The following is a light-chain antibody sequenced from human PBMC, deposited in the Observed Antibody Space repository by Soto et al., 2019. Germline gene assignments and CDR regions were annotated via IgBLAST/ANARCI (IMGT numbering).Light chain of an antibody. V-gene: IGKV3-11*01. J-gene: IGKJ3*01. Sequence: IVLTQSPATLSLSPGERATLSCRASQSVSHYLAWYQQKPGQAPRLLIYDASRRATGIPARFSGSGSGTVFTLTIGSLEPEDFAVYYCQQRFNWPPAFTFGPGTKVDIQ. CDR1: QSVSHY. CDR2: DAS. CDR3: QQRFNWPPAFT.